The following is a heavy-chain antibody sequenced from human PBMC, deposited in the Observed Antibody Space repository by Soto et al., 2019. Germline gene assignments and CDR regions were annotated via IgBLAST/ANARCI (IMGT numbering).Heavy chain of an antibody. V-gene: IGHV3-30*18. J-gene: IGHJ4*02. D-gene: IGHD3-10*01. CDR3: AKERVPRDPRSDYFDY. CDR1: GFTFSSYG. CDR2: ISYDGSNK. Sequence: LRLSCAASGFTFSSYGMHWVRQAPGKGLEWVAVISYDGSNKYYADSVKGRFTISRDNSKNTLYLQMNSLRAEDTAVYYCAKERVPRDPRSDYFDYWGQGTLVTVSS.